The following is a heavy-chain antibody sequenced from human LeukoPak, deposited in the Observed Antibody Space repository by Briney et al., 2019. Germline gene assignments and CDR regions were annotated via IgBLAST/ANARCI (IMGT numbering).Heavy chain of an antibody. CDR1: GGSISSSNW. D-gene: IGHD3-9*01. CDR3: ARRYFDWLLSREYYYYGMDV. V-gene: IGHV4-4*02. J-gene: IGHJ6*02. CDR2: IYHSGST. Sequence: SGTLSLTCAVSGGSISSSNWWSWVRQPPGKGLEWIGEIYHSGSTNYNPSLKSRVTISVDKSKNQFSLKLSSVTAADTAVYYCARRYFDWLLSREYYYYGMDVWGQGTTVTVSS.